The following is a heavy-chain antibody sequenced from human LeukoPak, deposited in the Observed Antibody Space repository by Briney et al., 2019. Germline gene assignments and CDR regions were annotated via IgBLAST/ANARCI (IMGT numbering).Heavy chain of an antibody. J-gene: IGHJ5*02. Sequence: KASETLSLTRTVSGGSISSHYWSWIRQPPGKGLEWIGYIYYSGSTNYDPSLKSRVTMSVDTSKNHFSLKVSSVTAADTAVYYCARMRDWFDPWGQGTLVTVSS. CDR2: IYYSGST. V-gene: IGHV4-59*11. CDR3: ARMRDWFDP. CDR1: GGSISSHY.